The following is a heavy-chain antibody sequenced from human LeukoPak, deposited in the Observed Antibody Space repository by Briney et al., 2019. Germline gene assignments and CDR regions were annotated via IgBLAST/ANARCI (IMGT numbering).Heavy chain of an antibody. J-gene: IGHJ4*02. V-gene: IGHV4-34*01. Sequence: SETLSLTCAVYGGSFSVYYWSWIRQPPGKGLEWIGEIHHRGSTNYNPSLKSRVTISVDTSKNQCSLKLSCVTAGDTAVYYCARGRGKHDFWSGTPNYYFDYWGQGTLVTVSS. CDR2: IHHRGST. CDR1: GGSFSVYY. CDR3: ARGRGKHDFWSGTPNYYFDY. D-gene: IGHD3-3*01.